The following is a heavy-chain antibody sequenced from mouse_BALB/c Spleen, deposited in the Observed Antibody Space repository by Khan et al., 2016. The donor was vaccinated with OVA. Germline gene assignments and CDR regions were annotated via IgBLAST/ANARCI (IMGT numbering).Heavy chain of an antibody. CDR2: IIPSTVYT. J-gene: IGHJ4*01. D-gene: IGHD4-1*02. Sequence: QVRLLQSGADLARPGASVKMSCKASGFTFTSYTMHWVHQRPGQGLEWIGYIIPSTVYTTYNQKCKDKVTLTADKSSSTAYMQLSSLTSEDSAVYYSAREFTYNCSRGARDKWGQGTSVTVSS. CDR1: GFTFTSYT. CDR3: AREFTYNCSRGARDK. V-gene: IGHV1-4*01.